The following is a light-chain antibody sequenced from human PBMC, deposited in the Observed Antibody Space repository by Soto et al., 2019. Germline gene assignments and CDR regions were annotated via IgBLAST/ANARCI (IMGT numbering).Light chain of an antibody. CDR2: DAS. CDR1: QDISNY. J-gene: IGKJ3*01. Sequence: DIQMTQSPSSLSASVGDRVTITCQASQDISNYLNWYQQKPGKAPKLLIYDASNLETGVPSRFSGSGSGTDFTFTISSLQPEDIATYYCQQYDNLPLFTFGPGTTVDIK. CDR3: QQYDNLPLFT. V-gene: IGKV1-33*01.